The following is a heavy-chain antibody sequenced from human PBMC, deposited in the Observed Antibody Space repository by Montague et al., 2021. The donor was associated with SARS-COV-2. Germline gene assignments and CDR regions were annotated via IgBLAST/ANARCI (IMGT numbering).Heavy chain of an antibody. J-gene: IGHJ2*01. CDR2: IGTAGDT. Sequence: SLRLSCAASGFTFSSYDMHWVRQATGKGLEWVSAIGTAGDTYYPGSVKGRFTISRENAKNSLYLQMNSQRAGDTAVYYCARAGYSSSWPLRLYWYFDLWGRGTLVTVSS. CDR1: GFTFSSYD. V-gene: IGHV3-13*04. D-gene: IGHD6-13*01. CDR3: ARAGYSSSWPLRLYWYFDL.